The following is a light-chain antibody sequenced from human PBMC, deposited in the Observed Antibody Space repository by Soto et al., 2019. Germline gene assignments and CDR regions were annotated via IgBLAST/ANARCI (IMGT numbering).Light chain of an antibody. CDR3: QQRNNWPPGIT. V-gene: IGKV1-5*01. J-gene: IGKJ5*01. Sequence: DIQMTQSPSTLSASVGDRVGITCRASQSISKWLAWYQQKPGKAPEFLIYDASTLESGVPSRFSGSGSGTDFTLTISSLEPEDFAVYYCQQRNNWPPGITFGQGTRLEIK. CDR2: DAS. CDR1: QSISKW.